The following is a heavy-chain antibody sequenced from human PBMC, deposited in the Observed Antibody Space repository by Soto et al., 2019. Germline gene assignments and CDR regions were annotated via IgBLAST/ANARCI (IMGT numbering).Heavy chain of an antibody. V-gene: IGHV1-18*01. CDR2: ISAYNGNT. CDR1: GGTFSRYA. D-gene: IGHD2-8*01. Sequence: ASVKVSCKASGGTFSRYAISWVRQAPGQGLEWMGWISAYNGNTNYAQKLQGRVTMTTDTSTSTAYMELRSLRSDDTAVYYCARGAAEYCTNGVCYNSDYWGQGTLVTVSS. CDR3: ARGAAEYCTNGVCYNSDY. J-gene: IGHJ4*02.